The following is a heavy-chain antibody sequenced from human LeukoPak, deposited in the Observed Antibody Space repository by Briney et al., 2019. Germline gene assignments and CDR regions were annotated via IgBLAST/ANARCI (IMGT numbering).Heavy chain of an antibody. CDR2: IKHDGSEE. D-gene: IGHD3-16*02. CDR3: GYTNNFYH. J-gene: IGHJ4*02. Sequence: GESLRLSCVASGLSISGQWMNWVRQAPGQGLELVANIKHDGSEEYYVDSVKGRFTISRDDGRNSVSLQMNSVRAEDTAVYYCGYTNNFYHWGQGTLVVVSS. CDR1: GLSISGQW. V-gene: IGHV3-7*01.